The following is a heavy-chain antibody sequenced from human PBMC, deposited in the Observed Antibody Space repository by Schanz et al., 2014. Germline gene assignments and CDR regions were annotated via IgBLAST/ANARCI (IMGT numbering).Heavy chain of an antibody. V-gene: IGHV4-61*02. CDR2: VFPNGIT. CDR1: GGSIRSGTYY. J-gene: IGHJ2*01. CDR3: ARDTTWRLDL. D-gene: IGHD1-1*01. Sequence: QVQLQESGPGLVKPSQTLSLTCTVSGGSIRSGTYYWSWIRQPAGKALEWVGRVFPNGITNYNPSRKSRVTISLDTSNNQFSLTLRSRTAADTAVDYCARDTTWRLDLWGRGTLVTVSS.